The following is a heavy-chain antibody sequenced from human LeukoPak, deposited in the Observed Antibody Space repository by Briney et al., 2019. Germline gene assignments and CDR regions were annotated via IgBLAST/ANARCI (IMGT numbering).Heavy chain of an antibody. D-gene: IGHD6-19*01. CDR2: IRYDGSNK. CDR3: AKEAYSSGWYWLDY. CDR1: GFTFSSYG. J-gene: IGHJ4*02. V-gene: IGHV3-30*02. Sequence: GGSLRLSCAASGFTFSSYGMHWVRQAPGKGLEWVAFIRYDGSNKYCADSVKGRFTISRGNSKNTLYLQMNSLRAEDTAVYYCAKEAYSSGWYWLDYWGQGALVTVSS.